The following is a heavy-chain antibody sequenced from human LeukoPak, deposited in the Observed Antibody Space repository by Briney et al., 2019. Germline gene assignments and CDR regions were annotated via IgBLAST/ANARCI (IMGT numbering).Heavy chain of an antibody. CDR2: INHSGST. CDR1: GGSFSGYY. D-gene: IGHD5-24*01. V-gene: IGHV4-34*01. J-gene: IGHJ4*02. Sequence: SETLSLTCAVYGGSFSGYYWSWIRQPPGKGLEWIGEINHSGSTNYNPSLKSRVTISVDTSKNQFSLKLRSVTAADTAVYYCARQSVGDGYNPFDYWGQGTLVTVSS. CDR3: ARQSVGDGYNPFDY.